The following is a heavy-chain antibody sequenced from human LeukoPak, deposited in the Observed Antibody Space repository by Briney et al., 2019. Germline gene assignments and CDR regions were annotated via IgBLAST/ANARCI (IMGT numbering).Heavy chain of an antibody. CDR1: GGSVSSGSYF. Sequence: SETLSLTCTVSGGSVSSGSYFWTWIRQSPGKRLEYVGYIYDSGRTNYNPSLKSRVTISKDTSKNQFSLKLSSVTAADTAVYYCARDFRYYGSGSYFDYWGQGTLVTVSS. D-gene: IGHD3-10*01. CDR3: ARDFRYYGSGSYFDY. J-gene: IGHJ4*02. V-gene: IGHV4-61*01. CDR2: IYDSGRT.